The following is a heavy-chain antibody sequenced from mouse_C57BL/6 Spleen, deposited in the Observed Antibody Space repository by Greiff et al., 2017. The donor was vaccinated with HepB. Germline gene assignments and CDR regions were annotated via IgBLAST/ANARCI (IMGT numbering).Heavy chain of an antibody. V-gene: IGHV1-80*01. CDR1: GYAFSSYW. D-gene: IGHD2-3*01. CDR3: ARSSYDGYYGGFAY. J-gene: IGHJ3*01. CDR2: IYPGDGDT. Sequence: VQLVESGAELVKPGASVKISCKASGYAFSSYWMNWVKQRPGKGLEWIGQIYPGDGDTNYNGKFKGKATLTADKSSSTAYMQLSSLTSEDSAVYFCARSSYDGYYGGFAYWGQGTLVTVSA.